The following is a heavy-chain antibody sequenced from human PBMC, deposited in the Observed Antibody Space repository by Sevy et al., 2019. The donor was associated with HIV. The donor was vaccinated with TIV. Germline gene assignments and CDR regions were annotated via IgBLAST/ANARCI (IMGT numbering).Heavy chain of an antibody. CDR1: GFTFSSYA. V-gene: IGHV3-21*01. CDR2: INAISSNI. J-gene: IGHJ4*02. D-gene: IGHD2-15*01. Sequence: GGSLTLSCAASGFTFSSYAMNWVRHAPGKGLEWVSSINAISSNIYYADSVKGRFTISRDNAENSLYLQMNSVRAEDTAVYYCARDLFSGGNAVYDYWGQGTLVTVSS. CDR3: ARDLFSGGNAVYDY.